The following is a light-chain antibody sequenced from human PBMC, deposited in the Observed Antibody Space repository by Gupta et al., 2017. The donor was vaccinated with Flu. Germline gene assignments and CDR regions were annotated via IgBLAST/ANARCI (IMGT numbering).Light chain of an antibody. CDR1: QSGWDSSKNKNY. CDR3: QQDYNNQLT. CDR2: WAS. V-gene: IGKV4-1*01. Sequence: LGERATINCKSSQSGWDSSKNKNYLAWYQQKAGQSPKLLIYWASTRESGVPDRFSGSGSGTDFTLTISTLQAEDVAVYYCQQDYNNQLTFGQGTKVEIK. J-gene: IGKJ1*01.